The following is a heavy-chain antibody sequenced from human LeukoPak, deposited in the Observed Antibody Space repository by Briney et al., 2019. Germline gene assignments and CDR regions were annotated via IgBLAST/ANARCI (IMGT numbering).Heavy chain of an antibody. J-gene: IGHJ5*02. Sequence: GGSLRLSCAASGFTFSGYSMNWLRQAPGKGLEWVSYISGSGSPIYYADSVKGRFTVSRDNARNSLYLQMNSLRAEDTAVYYCAKAAYSSSWYDWFDPWGQGTLVTVSS. CDR3: AKAAYSSSWYDWFDP. D-gene: IGHD6-13*01. V-gene: IGHV3-48*01. CDR1: GFTFSGYS. CDR2: ISGSGSPI.